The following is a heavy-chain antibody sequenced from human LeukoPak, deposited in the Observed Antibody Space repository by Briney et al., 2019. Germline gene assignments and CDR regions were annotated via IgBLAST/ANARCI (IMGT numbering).Heavy chain of an antibody. V-gene: IGHV4-30-2*01. J-gene: IGHJ4*02. CDR1: GGSISSGGYS. CDR3: ARGVGIAVAAYYFDY. CDR2: IYHSGST. Sequence: PSQTLSLTCAVSGGSISSGGYSWSWIRQPPGKGLEWIGYIYHSGSTYYNPSLKSRVTISVDRSKNQFSLKLSPVTAADTAVYYCARGVGIAVAAYYFDYWGQGTLVTVSS. D-gene: IGHD6-19*01.